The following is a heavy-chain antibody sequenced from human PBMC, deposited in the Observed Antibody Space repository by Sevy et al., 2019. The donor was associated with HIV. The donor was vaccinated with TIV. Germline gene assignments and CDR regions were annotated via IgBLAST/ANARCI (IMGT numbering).Heavy chain of an antibody. CDR1: GFTFSSYW. CDR2: IKQDGSEK. Sequence: GGSLRLSCSASGFTFSSYWMSWVRQAPGKGLEWVANIKQDGSEKYYVDSVKGRFTISRDNAKNSLYLQMNSLRAEDTAVYYCARDSPYYYGSGSYRPIWGQGTMVTVSS. J-gene: IGHJ3*02. D-gene: IGHD3-10*01. V-gene: IGHV3-7*01. CDR3: ARDSPYYYGSGSYRPI.